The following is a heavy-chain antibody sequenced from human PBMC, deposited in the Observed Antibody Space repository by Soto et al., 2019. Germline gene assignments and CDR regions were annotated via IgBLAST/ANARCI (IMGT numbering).Heavy chain of an antibody. CDR3: ARVRIANYDFWSGSWGNDYYYGMDV. D-gene: IGHD3-3*01. J-gene: IGHJ6*02. CDR1: GYTFTGYY. Sequence: ASVKVSCKASGYTFTGYYMHWVRQAPGQGLEWMGWINPNSGGTNYAQKFQGWVTMTRDTSISTAYMELSRLRSDDTAVYYCARVRIANYDFWSGSWGNDYYYGMDVWGQGTMVTVSS. V-gene: IGHV1-2*04. CDR2: INPNSGGT.